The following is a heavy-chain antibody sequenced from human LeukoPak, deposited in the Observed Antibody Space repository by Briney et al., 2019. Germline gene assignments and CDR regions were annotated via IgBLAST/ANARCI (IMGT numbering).Heavy chain of an antibody. CDR1: GFTFSSYW. Sequence: PGGSLRPSCAASGFTFSSYWMHWVRQVPGKGLVWVARINPGGSSITYADSVKGRFTISRDNAKNTLYLQIDSLRAEDTGVYYCARSNQADDYWGQGTLVTVSS. D-gene: IGHD1-14*01. V-gene: IGHV3-74*01. J-gene: IGHJ4*02. CDR3: ARSNQADDY. CDR2: INPGGSSI.